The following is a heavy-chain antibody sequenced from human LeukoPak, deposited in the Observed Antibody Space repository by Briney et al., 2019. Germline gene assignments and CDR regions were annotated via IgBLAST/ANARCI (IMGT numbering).Heavy chain of an antibody. CDR2: IYYSGST. V-gene: IGHV4-59*01. J-gene: IGHJ3*02. CDR1: GGSISSYY. Sequence: SETLSLTCTVSGGSISSYYWSWIRQPPGKGLEWIGYIYYSGSTNCNPSLKSRVTISVDTSKNQFSLKLSSVTAADTAVYYCARVRGYYDSSGYYPDAFDIWGQGTMVTVSS. CDR3: ARVRGYYDSSGYYPDAFDI. D-gene: IGHD3-22*01.